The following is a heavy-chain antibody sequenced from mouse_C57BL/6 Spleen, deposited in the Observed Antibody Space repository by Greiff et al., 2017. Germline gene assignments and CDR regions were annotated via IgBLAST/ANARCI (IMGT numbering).Heavy chain of an antibody. CDR1: GFTFSSYA. Sequence: EVQLQESGGGLVKPGGSLKLSCAASGFTFSSYAMSWVRQTPEKRLEWVATISDGGSYTYYPDNVKGRFTISRDNAKNNLYLQMSHLKSEDTAMYYCARADGYLAWFAYWGQGTLVTVSA. J-gene: IGHJ3*01. CDR2: ISDGGSYT. D-gene: IGHD2-3*01. CDR3: ARADGYLAWFAY. V-gene: IGHV5-4*01.